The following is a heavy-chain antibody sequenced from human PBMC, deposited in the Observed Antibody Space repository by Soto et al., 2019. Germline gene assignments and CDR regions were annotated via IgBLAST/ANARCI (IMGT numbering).Heavy chain of an antibody. D-gene: IGHD3-22*01. CDR3: ARTYYYDSSGYYRGPYYFDY. Sequence: SVKVSCKASGGTFSSYAISWVRQAPGQGLEWMGGIIPIFGTANYAQKFEGRVTITADKSTSTAYMELSSLRSEDTAVYYCARTYYYDSSGYYRGPYYFDYWGQGTLVT. CDR2: IIPIFGTA. CDR1: GGTFSSYA. J-gene: IGHJ4*02. V-gene: IGHV1-69*06.